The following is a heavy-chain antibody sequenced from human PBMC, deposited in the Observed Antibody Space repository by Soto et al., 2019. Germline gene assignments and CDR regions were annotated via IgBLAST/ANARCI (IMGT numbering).Heavy chain of an antibody. CDR2: IGKKAYGGTT. Sequence: EVQLVESGGGLVQPGRSLRLSCTVSGFTVGDNAMSWFRQAPGKGLEWVGFIGKKAYGGTTEYAASVKGRFTISRDDSKSIAYLQMNSLKTEDTAVYHCARGPDCDSGACYTWGQGTLVTVSS. CDR1: GFTVGDNA. J-gene: IGHJ5*02. CDR3: ARGPDCDSGACYT. V-gene: IGHV3-49*03. D-gene: IGHD2-21*02.